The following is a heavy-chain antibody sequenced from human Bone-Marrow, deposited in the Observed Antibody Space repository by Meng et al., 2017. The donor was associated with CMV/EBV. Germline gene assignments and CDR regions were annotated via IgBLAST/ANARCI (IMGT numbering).Heavy chain of an antibody. CDR1: GFTFSSYA. Sequence: GESLKISCAASGFTFSSYAMHWVRQAPGKGLEWVAVISYDGSNKCYADSVKGRFTISRDNSKNTLYLQMNSLRAEDTAVYYCARVRDSMVMYYYYGMDVWGQGTTVTVSS. D-gene: IGHD5-18*01. CDR2: ISYDGSNK. J-gene: IGHJ6*02. CDR3: ARVRDSMVMYYYYGMDV. V-gene: IGHV3-30*04.